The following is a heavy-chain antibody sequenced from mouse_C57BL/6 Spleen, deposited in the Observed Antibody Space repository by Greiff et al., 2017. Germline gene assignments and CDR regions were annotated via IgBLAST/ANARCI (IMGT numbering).Heavy chain of an antibody. CDR2: IWSDGST. J-gene: IGHJ4*01. CDR3: ARHGGNYYGRGYYAMDY. Sequence: VQGVESGPGLVAPSQSLSITCTVSGFSLTSYGVHWVRQPPGKGLEWLVVIWSDGSTTYNSALKSRLSISKDNSKSQVFLKMNSLQTDDTAMYYCARHGGNYYGRGYYAMDYWGQGTSVTVSS. CDR1: GFSLTSYG. D-gene: IGHD1-1*01. V-gene: IGHV2-6-1*01.